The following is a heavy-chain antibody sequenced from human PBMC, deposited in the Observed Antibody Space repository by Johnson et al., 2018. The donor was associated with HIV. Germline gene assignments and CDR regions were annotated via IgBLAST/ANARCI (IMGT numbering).Heavy chain of an antibody. V-gene: IGHV3-30-3*01. CDR1: GFTFSSYA. J-gene: IGHJ3*01. Sequence: QVQLVESGGGLVQPGGSLRLSCAASGFTFSSYAMHWVRQAPGKGLEWVAVISYDGSNKYYADSVKGRFTISRDNSKNTLYLQMNSLRVEDTAVYYCARERGISGGFDFWGQGTMVTVSS. CDR2: ISYDGSNK. D-gene: IGHD2-15*01. CDR3: ARERGISGGFDF.